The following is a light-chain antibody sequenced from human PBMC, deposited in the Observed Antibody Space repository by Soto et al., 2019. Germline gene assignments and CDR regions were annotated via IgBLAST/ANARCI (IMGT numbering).Light chain of an antibody. CDR1: QAIAGW. CDR3: QQAYSFPLT. J-gene: IGKJ4*01. Sequence: DIQMVQSPSSVSASVGDRVTVTCRASQAIAGWLGWYQQKPGQAPKLLIYGPSTLHTGVPSRFSGSASGTDFTLTISNLQSEDFATYYCQQAYSFPLTFGGGTRVEMK. CDR2: GPS. V-gene: IGKV1-12*01.